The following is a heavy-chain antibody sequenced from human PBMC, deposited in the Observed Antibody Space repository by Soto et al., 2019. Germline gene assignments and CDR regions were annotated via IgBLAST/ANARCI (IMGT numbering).Heavy chain of an antibody. CDR3: ARRYGASFDY. CDR1: GGSVNSNTYS. J-gene: IGHJ4*02. V-gene: IGHV4-61*01. Sequence: SETLSLTCSVSGGSVNSNTYSWGWIRQPPGQGLEWIGYIYSSGDTNYNPSLLSRVTISVDTSKNQFSLKLSSVTAADTAVYYCARRYGASFDYWGQGTLVTVSS. CDR2: IYSSGDT. D-gene: IGHD4-17*01.